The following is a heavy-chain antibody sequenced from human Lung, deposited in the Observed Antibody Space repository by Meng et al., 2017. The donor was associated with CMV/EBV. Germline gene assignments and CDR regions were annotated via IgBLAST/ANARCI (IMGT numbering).Heavy chain of an antibody. Sequence: SCSASGFTFTNYWMTWVRQAPGKGLEWVGNINEAGSVKHYVDSVKGRFTMSRDNAKNSVYLQMNALRADDMAVYFCAREYWGPDYWGQGTLVTVSS. CDR3: AREYWGPDY. D-gene: IGHD7-27*01. V-gene: IGHV3-7*01. J-gene: IGHJ4*02. CDR2: INEAGSVK. CDR1: GFTFTNYW.